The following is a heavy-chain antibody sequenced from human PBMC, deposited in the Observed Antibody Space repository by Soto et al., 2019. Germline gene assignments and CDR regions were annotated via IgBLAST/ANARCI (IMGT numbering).Heavy chain of an antibody. CDR1: GGTFSSYT. D-gene: IGHD6-19*01. CDR2: IIPILGIA. Sequence: QVQLVQSGAEVKKPGSSVKVSCKASGGTFSSYTISWVRQAPGQGLEWMGRIIPILGIANYAQKFQGRVTITADKPRSTAYMELSSLRAEDTAVYYCARDLQVGDSSGPWGQGTVVTVSS. CDR3: ARDLQVGDSSGP. V-gene: IGHV1-69*08. J-gene: IGHJ5*02.